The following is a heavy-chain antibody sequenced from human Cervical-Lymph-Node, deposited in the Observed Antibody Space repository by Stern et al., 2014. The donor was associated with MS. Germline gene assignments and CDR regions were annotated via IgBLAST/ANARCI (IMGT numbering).Heavy chain of an antibody. D-gene: IGHD3/OR15-3a*01. CDR1: GGSVSSNRYY. J-gene: IGHJ3*01. CDR2: IYYSGAP. CDR3: GRAGLDDTFDV. Sequence: VQLVESGPGLVKPSETLSLTCSISGGSVSSNRYYWGWIRQPPGKGLEWIGIIYYSGAPFYNPSLKSRVSISMDTSKDQFSLGLSSVTAADTAVYYCGRAGLDDTFDVWGQGTMVTVSS. V-gene: IGHV4-39*01.